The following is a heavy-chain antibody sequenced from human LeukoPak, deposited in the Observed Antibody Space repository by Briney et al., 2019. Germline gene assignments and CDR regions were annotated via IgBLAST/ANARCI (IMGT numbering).Heavy chain of an antibody. Sequence: PSQTLSLTCTVSGGSISSGDYYWSWIRQPPGKGLEWIGEIFHSGSTNYNPSLKSRVTISVDKSKNQSSLKLSSVTAADTAVYYCARDSRGGDYIDYWGQGILVTVSS. CDR1: GGSISSGDYY. V-gene: IGHV4-30-4*01. CDR3: ARDSRGGDYIDY. J-gene: IGHJ4*02. D-gene: IGHD3-10*01. CDR2: IFHSGST.